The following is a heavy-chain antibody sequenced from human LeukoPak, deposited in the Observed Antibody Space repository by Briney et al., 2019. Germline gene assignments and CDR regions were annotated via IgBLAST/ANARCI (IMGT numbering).Heavy chain of an antibody. CDR1: GFTFSSYA. Sequence: GRSLRLSCAASGFTFSSYAMRWVRQAPGKGLEWVAVISYDGSNKYYADSVKGRFTISRDNSKNTLYLQMNSLRAEHTAVYYCAKGRWLRILALIDYWGQGTLVTVSS. CDR2: ISYDGSNK. V-gene: IGHV3-30*18. J-gene: IGHJ4*02. D-gene: IGHD5-12*01. CDR3: AKGRWLRILALIDY.